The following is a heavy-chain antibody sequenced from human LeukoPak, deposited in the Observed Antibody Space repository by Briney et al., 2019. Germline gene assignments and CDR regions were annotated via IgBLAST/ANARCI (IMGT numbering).Heavy chain of an antibody. V-gene: IGHV3-30-3*01. Sequence: PGGSLRLSCAASGFTFSSYAMHWVRQAPGKGLEWVAVISYDGSNKYYADSVKGRFTISRDNSKNTLYLQMNSLRAEDTAVYYCARDVAVAGNLGSGMDVWGQGTTVTVSS. CDR1: GFTFSSYA. CDR2: ISYDGSNK. D-gene: IGHD6-19*01. CDR3: ARDVAVAGNLGSGMDV. J-gene: IGHJ6*02.